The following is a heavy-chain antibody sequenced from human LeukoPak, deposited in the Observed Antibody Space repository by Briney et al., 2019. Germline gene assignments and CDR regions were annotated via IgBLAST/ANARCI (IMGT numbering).Heavy chain of an antibody. V-gene: IGHV3-30*18. J-gene: IGHJ3*02. CDR1: GFTFSSYG. Sequence: PGRSLRLSCAASGFTFSSYGMHWVSQAPGKGLEWVAVIWYGGSNKYYADSVKGRFTISRDNSKNTLYLQMNSLRAEDTAVYYCAKALHYYDSKELDIWGQGTMVTVSS. CDR2: IWYGGSNK. CDR3: AKALHYYDSKELDI. D-gene: IGHD3-22*01.